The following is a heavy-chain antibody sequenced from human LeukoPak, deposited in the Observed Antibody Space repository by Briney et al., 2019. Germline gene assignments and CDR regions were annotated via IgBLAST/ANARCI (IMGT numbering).Heavy chain of an antibody. Sequence: SETLSLTCTVSGGPISNYYGTWIRQPAGKGLEWMVRVYASGSTNYNPSLKSRVTMSVDTSKNQFSLNLTSVTAADTAVYYCARDRRTFKGGSYSEFDYWGQGSLVTVSS. CDR1: GGPISNYY. D-gene: IGHD1-26*01. CDR2: VYASGST. CDR3: ARDRRTFKGGSYSEFDY. J-gene: IGHJ4*02. V-gene: IGHV4-4*07.